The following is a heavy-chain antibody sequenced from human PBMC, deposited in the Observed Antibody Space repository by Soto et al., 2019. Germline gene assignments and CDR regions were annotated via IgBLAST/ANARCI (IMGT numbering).Heavy chain of an antibody. J-gene: IGHJ6*02. Sequence: ASVKVSCKASGYRFTSYGISWVRQAPGQGLEWLGWISAYDDNTKYAQTLQGRVSMSTDTSTNTAYMELRSLRSDDTAMYYCARSGYYDSSGSRNYHYYGMNVWGQGTTVTVSS. CDR3: ARSGYYDSSGSRNYHYYGMNV. CDR1: GYRFTSYG. CDR2: ISAYDDNT. D-gene: IGHD3-22*01. V-gene: IGHV1-18*01.